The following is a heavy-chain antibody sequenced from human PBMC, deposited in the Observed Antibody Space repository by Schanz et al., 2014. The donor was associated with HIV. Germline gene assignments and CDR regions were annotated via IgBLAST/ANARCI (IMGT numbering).Heavy chain of an antibody. Sequence: QVQLVESGGGVVQPGRSLRLSCAASRFTFSSYGMHWVRQAPGKGLEWVAIIWYDGSNKYYADSVKGRFTISRDNSKNTLYLQMNSLRAEDTAVYYCAKGSSLWSFYYGMDVWGQGTTVTVSS. V-gene: IGHV3-33*03. CDR3: AKGSSLWSFYYGMDV. D-gene: IGHD3-10*01. CDR2: IWYDGSNK. CDR1: RFTFSSYG. J-gene: IGHJ6*02.